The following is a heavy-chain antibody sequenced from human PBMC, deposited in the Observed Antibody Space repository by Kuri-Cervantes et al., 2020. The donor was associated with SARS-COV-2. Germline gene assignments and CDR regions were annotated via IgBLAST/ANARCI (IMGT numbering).Heavy chain of an antibody. J-gene: IGHJ2*01. CDR2: IKQDGSEK. V-gene: IGHV3-7*03. Sequence: GGSLRLSCAASGFTFSSYSMNWVRQAPGKGLEWVANIKQDGSEKYYVDSVKGRFTISRDNAKNSLYLQMNSLRAEDTAVYYCASTQISYGGNSGSYWYFDLWGRGTLVTVSS. CDR3: ASTQISYGGNSGSYWYFDL. CDR1: GFTFSSYS. D-gene: IGHD4-23*01.